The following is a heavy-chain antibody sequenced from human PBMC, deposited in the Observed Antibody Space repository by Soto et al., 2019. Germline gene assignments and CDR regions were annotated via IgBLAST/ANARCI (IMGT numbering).Heavy chain of an antibody. CDR1: GGSVSSGSYC. CDR2: ICSSGST. J-gene: IGHJ6*04. Sequence: SETLSLTCTVSGGSVSSGSYCWSWIRQPPGKGLEWIAYICSSGSTNYNPSLKSRVTISVDTSKNQFSLKLSSVTAADTAVYYCARDRRVVVPGAYKYGMDVWGKGTTVTVSS. D-gene: IGHD2-2*01. V-gene: IGHV4-61*01. CDR3: ARDRRVVVPGAYKYGMDV.